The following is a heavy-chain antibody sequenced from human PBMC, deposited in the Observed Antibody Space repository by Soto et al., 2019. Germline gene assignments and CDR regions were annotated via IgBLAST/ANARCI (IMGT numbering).Heavy chain of an antibody. D-gene: IGHD3-10*01. J-gene: IGHJ5*02. CDR2: IHHSETT. CDR1: GASVISTKW. V-gene: IGHV4-4*02. Sequence: SETLSLTCAVSGASVISTKWWSWVRQSPGEGLEWIGEIHHSETTNYNPSLESRVTISIDKSKNQFSLKLSSVTAADTATYYCARERFNMFRRVVTSRWSNPWGPGTLVTVSS. CDR3: ARERFNMFRRVVTSRWSNP.